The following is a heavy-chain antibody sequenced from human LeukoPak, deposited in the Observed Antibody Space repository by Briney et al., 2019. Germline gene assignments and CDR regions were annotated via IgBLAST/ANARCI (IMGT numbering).Heavy chain of an antibody. V-gene: IGHV1-69*05. J-gene: IGHJ3*02. CDR2: IIPMFGTS. CDR3: ASVTMVVSRSEAGAFDI. Sequence: SVKVSCKASGGTFSSYAIAWVRQAPGQGLEWMGGIIPMFGTSNYAQKLQGRVTITTDESTRTAYMDLSSLRSEDTAVYYCASVTMVVSRSEAGAFDIWGQGTLVTVSS. D-gene: IGHD5/OR15-5a*01. CDR1: GGTFSSYA.